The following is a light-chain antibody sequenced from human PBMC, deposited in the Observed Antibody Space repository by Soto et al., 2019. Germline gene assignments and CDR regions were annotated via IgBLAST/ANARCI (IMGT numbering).Light chain of an antibody. CDR3: QQYAVPIT. CDR2: GAS. CDR1: QSVSSD. Sequence: EIVMTQSPATLSVSPGERATLSCRASQSVSSDLAWYQQKPGQAPRLLIYGASTRATGIPARFSGSGSGTEFTLTISRLEPEDFALYYCQQYAVPITFGQGTRREIK. J-gene: IGKJ5*01. V-gene: IGKV3-15*01.